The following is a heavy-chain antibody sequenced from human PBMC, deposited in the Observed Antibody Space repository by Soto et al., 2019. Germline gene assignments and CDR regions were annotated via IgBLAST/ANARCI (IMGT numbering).Heavy chain of an antibody. D-gene: IGHD5-12*01. CDR2: ISFDGSNK. CDR1: GFTFSAYA. CDR3: GRDRRFGNGYNLGCDY. Sequence: QVQLVESGGGVVQPGQSLRLSCAASGFTFSAYAMQWVRQAPGKGLEWVTAISFDGSNKYYADSVKDRFTISRDNSKNTLYVQMNSLSAEDTAVYYCGRDRRFGNGYNLGCDYWGQGTLVTVSS. V-gene: IGHV3-30-3*01. J-gene: IGHJ4*02.